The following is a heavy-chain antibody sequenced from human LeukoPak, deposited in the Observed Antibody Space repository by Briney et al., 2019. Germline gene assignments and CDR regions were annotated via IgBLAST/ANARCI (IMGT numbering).Heavy chain of an antibody. J-gene: IGHJ4*02. CDR2: IYYSGST. CDR1: GGSVSSGSYY. D-gene: IGHD2-21*02. Sequence: TSETLSLTCTVSGGSVSSGSYYWSWIRQPPGKGLEWIGYIYYSGSTNYNPSLKSRVTISVDTSKNQFSLKLSSVTAADTAVYYCARINCGGDCYIDYWGQGTLVTVSS. CDR3: ARINCGGDCYIDY. V-gene: IGHV4-61*01.